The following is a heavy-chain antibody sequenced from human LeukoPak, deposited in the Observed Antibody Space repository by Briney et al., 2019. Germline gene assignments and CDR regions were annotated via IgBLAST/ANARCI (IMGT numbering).Heavy chain of an antibody. CDR3: ARDKIVGPTTLDY. Sequence: GGSLRLSCAASGFTFSGYWMSWVRQTPEKGLEWVANIKQDGYEKYYVDSVKGRFTISRDNAKNSLYLQMNSLRADDTAIYYCARDKIVGPTTLDYWGQGTLITVSS. J-gene: IGHJ4*02. CDR2: IKQDGYEK. V-gene: IGHV3-7*01. CDR1: GFTFSGYW. D-gene: IGHD1-26*01.